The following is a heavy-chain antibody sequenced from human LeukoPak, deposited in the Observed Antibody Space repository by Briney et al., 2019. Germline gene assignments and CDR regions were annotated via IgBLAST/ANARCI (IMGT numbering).Heavy chain of an antibody. CDR2: ITPIFGTA. J-gene: IGHJ4*02. D-gene: IGHD6-6*01. Sequence: ASVKVSCKVSGGTFSSYAISWVRQAPGQGLEWMGGITPIFGTANYAQKFQGRVTITTDESTSTAYMELSSLRSEDTAVYYCARVADSSSPFDYWGQGTLVTVSS. CDR3: ARVADSSSPFDY. CDR1: GGTFSSYA. V-gene: IGHV1-69*05.